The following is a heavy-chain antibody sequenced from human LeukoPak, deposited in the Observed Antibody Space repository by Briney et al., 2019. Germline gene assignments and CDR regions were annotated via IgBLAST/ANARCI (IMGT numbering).Heavy chain of an antibody. V-gene: IGHV4-39*01. Sequence: SETLSLTCTVSGGSINSRSYSWGWIRQPPGKGLEWIGSIYYIGSTSYNPSLKSRVTMSVDTSKNQFSLKLSSVTAADTAVYYCARQIAVAGKAGFGYWGQGTLVTVSS. D-gene: IGHD6-19*01. CDR1: GGSINSRSYS. CDR2: IYYIGST. CDR3: ARQIAVAGKAGFGY. J-gene: IGHJ4*02.